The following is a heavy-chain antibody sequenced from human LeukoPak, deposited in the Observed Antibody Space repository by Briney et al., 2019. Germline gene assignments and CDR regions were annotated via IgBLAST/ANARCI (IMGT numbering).Heavy chain of an antibody. V-gene: IGHV1-46*01. CDR3: ARAYDYVWGSYRPFDY. CDR1: GYTFTSYY. J-gene: IGHJ4*02. D-gene: IGHD3-16*02. Sequence: ASVKVSCKASGYTFTSYYMHWVRQAPGQGLEWMGIINPSGGSTSYAQKFQGRVTMTRDTSTSTVYVELSSLRSEDTAVYYCARAYDYVWGSYRPFDYWGQGTLVTVSS. CDR2: INPSGGST.